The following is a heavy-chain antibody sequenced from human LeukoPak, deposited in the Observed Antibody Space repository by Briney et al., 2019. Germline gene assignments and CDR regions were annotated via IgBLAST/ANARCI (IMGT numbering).Heavy chain of an antibody. Sequence: GSLRLSCAASGFTFSDYYMSWIRQAPGKGLEWVSYISSSGSTIYYADSVKGRFTISRDNAKNSLYLQMNSLRAEDTAVYYCASAIAAAGVYYMDVWGKGTTVTVSS. CDR3: ASAIAAAGVYYMDV. D-gene: IGHD6-13*01. CDR1: GFTFSDYY. J-gene: IGHJ6*03. V-gene: IGHV3-11*04. CDR2: ISSSGSTI.